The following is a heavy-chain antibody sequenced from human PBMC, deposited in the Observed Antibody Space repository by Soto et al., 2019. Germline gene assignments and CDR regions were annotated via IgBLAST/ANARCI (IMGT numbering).Heavy chain of an antibody. CDR1: GFTFSSYG. J-gene: IGHJ4*02. CDR2: ISYDGSNK. CDR3: EKDLGYYASSGYFDY. Sequence: GGSLRLSCAASGFTFSSYGMHWVRQAPGKGLEWVAVISYDGSNKYYADSVKGRFTISRDNSKNTLYLQMNSLRAEDTAVYYCEKDLGYYASSGYFDYWGQGTLVTVSS. V-gene: IGHV3-30*18. D-gene: IGHD3-22*01.